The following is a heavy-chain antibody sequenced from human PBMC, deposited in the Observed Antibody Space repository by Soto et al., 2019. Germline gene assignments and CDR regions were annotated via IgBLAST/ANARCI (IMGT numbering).Heavy chain of an antibody. CDR3: AKAQSLLVGDYFDS. J-gene: IGHJ4*02. CDR2: IADTIGTS. CDR1: GFPFSVYA. Sequence: GGSLRLFCAASGFPFSVYAMAWVRQAPGKGLEWVSTIADTIGTSYYADSVKGRFTLSRDISTNTLHLQMNSLRVDDTAVYYCAKAQSLLVGDYFDSWGQGTQVTVSS. V-gene: IGHV3-23*01. D-gene: IGHD3-10*01.